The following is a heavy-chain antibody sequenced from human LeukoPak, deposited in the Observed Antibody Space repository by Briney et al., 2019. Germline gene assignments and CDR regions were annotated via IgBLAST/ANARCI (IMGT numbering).Heavy chain of an antibody. V-gene: IGHV1-2*02. CDR1: GYTFAAYY. Sequence: ASVKVSCTASGYTFAAYYVHWVRQAPGQGLEWMGWLNPNSGDTNYAQKFQDRVTMTRDTSISTAYLQMSRLRSDDTAVYYCARAPYCDSSSCYTGSNWFVPWGQGTLVTVSS. D-gene: IGHD2-2*02. CDR3: ARAPYCDSSSCYTGSNWFVP. CDR2: LNPNSGDT. J-gene: IGHJ5*02.